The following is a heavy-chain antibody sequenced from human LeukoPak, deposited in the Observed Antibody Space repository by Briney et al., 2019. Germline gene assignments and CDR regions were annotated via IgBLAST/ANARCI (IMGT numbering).Heavy chain of an antibody. J-gene: IGHJ6*03. V-gene: IGHV4-61*02. CDR3: ARSKRIRNDYCSSTSCYPHYYYMDV. Sequence: SETLSLTCTVSGGSISSGSYYWSWIRQPAGKGLEWIGRIYTSGSTNYNPSLKSRVTMSVDTSKNQFSLKLSSVTAADTAVYYCARSKRIRNDYCSSTSCYPHYYYMDVWGKGTTVTISS. CDR1: GGSISSGSYY. D-gene: IGHD2-2*01. CDR2: IYTSGST.